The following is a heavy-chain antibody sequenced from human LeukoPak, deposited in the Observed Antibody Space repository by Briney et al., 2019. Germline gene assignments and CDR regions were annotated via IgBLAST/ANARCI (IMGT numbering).Heavy chain of an antibody. D-gene: IGHD3-3*01. CDR3: ARRGYDCWSGYYTRWFDP. J-gene: IGHJ5*02. Sequence: SETLSLTCAVYGGSFSGYYWSWIRQPPGKGLEWIGEINHSGSTNYNPSLKSRVTISVDTSKHQFSLKLSSVTAADTAVYYCARRGYDCWSGYYTRWFDPWGQGTLVTVSS. CDR2: INHSGST. CDR1: GGSFSGYY. V-gene: IGHV4-34*01.